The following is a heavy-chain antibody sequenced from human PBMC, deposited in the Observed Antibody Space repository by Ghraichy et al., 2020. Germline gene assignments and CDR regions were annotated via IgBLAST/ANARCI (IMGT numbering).Heavy chain of an antibody. V-gene: IGHV3-48*02. J-gene: IGHJ4*02. CDR2: ISSSSNTI. Sequence: GESLNISCAGSGFTFSSYSMNWVRQAPGKGPEWLSYISSSSNTIYYADSVRGRFTISRDNAKNSLYLQMNSLRDEDTAVYYCAGDRGAGTGTKIFDYWGQGTLITVSS. CDR3: AGDRGAGTGTKIFDY. CDR1: GFTFSSYS. D-gene: IGHD6-19*01.